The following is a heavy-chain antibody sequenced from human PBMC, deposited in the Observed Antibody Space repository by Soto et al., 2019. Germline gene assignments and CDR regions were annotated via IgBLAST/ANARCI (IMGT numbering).Heavy chain of an antibody. V-gene: IGHV3-48*02. Sequence: PGGSLRLSCAASGFTFSSYSMNWVRQAPGKGLEWVSYISSSSSTIYYADSVKGRFTISRDNAKNSLYLQMKRLRDEDTAVYYCARGSTSGYCSSTSCRNYYYYGMDVWGQGTTVTV. CDR3: ARGSTSGYCSSTSCRNYYYYGMDV. CDR1: GFTFSSYS. J-gene: IGHJ6*02. D-gene: IGHD2-2*01. CDR2: ISSSSSTI.